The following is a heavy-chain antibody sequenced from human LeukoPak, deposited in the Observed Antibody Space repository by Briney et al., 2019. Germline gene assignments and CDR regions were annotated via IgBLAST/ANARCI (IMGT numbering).Heavy chain of an antibody. V-gene: IGHV3-7*04. CDR2: TNQDESEK. CDR3: ARDRRAVALGF. D-gene: IGHD6-13*01. CDR1: GFTFSRYW. J-gene: IGHJ4*02. Sequence: PGGSLRLSCAASGFTFSRYWMSWVRQAPGKGLERVANTNQDESEKYFVDSVKGRFTISRDNAKNSLYLQMNSLRAEDTAVYYCARDRRAVALGFWGQGTLVTVSS.